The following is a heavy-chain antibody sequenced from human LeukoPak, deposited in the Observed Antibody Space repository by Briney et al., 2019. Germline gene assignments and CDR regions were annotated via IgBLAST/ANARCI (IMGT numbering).Heavy chain of an antibody. D-gene: IGHD6-19*01. J-gene: IGHJ6*03. CDR2: IVVGSGNT. CDR3: AAVSSIAVELGYYYYMDV. V-gene: IGHV1-58*02. CDR1: GFTFTSSA. Sequence: SVKVSCKASGFTFTSSAMQWVRQARGQRLEWIGWIVVGSGNTNYAQKFQERVTITRDMSTSTAYMELSSLRSEDTAVYYCAAVSSIAVELGYYYYMDVWGKGTTVTVSS.